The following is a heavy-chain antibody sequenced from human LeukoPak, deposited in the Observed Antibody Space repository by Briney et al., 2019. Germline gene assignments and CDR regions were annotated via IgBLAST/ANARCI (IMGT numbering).Heavy chain of an antibody. Sequence: GGSLRLSCTASGFTFGDYAMSWVRQAPGKGLEWVGFIRSKAYGWTTEYAASVKGRFTISREDSKSIAYLQMNSLNTEDTAVYYCTSDRYRSRVRADFDYWGQGTLVTVSS. V-gene: IGHV3-49*04. J-gene: IGHJ4*02. CDR2: IRSKAYGWTT. CDR1: GFTFGDYA. D-gene: IGHD6-13*01. CDR3: TSDRYRSRVRADFDY.